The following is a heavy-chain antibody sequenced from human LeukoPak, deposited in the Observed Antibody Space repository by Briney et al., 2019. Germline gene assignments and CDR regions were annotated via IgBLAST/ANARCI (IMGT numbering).Heavy chain of an antibody. Sequence: PGGSPRLSYAASGFTFSSYWMHWVRQAPGNWLVWVSRIKGDGSISYADSVKGRFTISRDNAKNTLYLQMNSLRAEDTAVYYCARARDGYNYLYFDYWGQGSLVTVS. CDR1: GFTFSSYW. D-gene: IGHD5-24*01. V-gene: IGHV3-74*01. CDR3: ARARDGYNYLYFDY. J-gene: IGHJ4*02. CDR2: IKGDGSI.